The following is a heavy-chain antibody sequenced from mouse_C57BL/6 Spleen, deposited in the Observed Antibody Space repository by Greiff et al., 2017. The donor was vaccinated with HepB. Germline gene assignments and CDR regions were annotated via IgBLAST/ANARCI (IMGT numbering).Heavy chain of an antibody. CDR1: GFTFSSYA. J-gene: IGHJ2*01. V-gene: IGHV5-4*03. CDR2: ISDGGSYT. CDR3: ARSSMYYFDY. D-gene: IGHD1-1*01. Sequence: DVKLVESGGGLVKPGGSLKLSCAASGFTFSSYAMSWVRQTPEKRLEWVATISDGGSYTYYPDNVKGRFTISRDNAKNNLYLQMSHLKSEDTAMYYCARSSMYYFDYWGQGTTLTVSS.